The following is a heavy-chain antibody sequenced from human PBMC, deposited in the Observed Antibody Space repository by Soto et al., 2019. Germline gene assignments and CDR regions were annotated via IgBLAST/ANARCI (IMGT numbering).Heavy chain of an antibody. Sequence: GGSLRLSCAASGFTFSSFGMHWVRQAPGKGLEWVAHISYDGSNDHSADSVKGRFTISRDNSEDTLYLQMNSLRVEDTAVYYCAKDTYFHDSSGYYILDYWGQGTLVTVSS. CDR3: AKDTYFHDSSGYYILDY. CDR2: ISYDGSND. CDR1: GFTFSSFG. V-gene: IGHV3-30*18. D-gene: IGHD3-22*01. J-gene: IGHJ4*02.